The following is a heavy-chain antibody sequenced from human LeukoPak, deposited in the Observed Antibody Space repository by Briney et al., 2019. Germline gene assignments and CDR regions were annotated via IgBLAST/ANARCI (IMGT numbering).Heavy chain of an antibody. CDR3: ARDPADYSNYYYMDV. CDR1: GYTFTGYY. D-gene: IGHD4-11*01. Sequence: GASVKVSCKASGYTFTGYYMHWVRQAPGQGLEWMGWINPNSGGTNYAQKFQGRVTMTRDTSISTAYMELSRLRSDDTAVYYCARDPADYSNYYYMDVWGKGTTVTVSS. CDR2: INPNSGGT. V-gene: IGHV1-2*02. J-gene: IGHJ6*03.